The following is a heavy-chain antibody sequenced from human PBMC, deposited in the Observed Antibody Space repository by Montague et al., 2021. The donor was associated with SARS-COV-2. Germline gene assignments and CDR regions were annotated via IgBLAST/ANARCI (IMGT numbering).Heavy chain of an antibody. Sequence: SETLSLTCIVSGSSVRSYCWSWFRQPPGKGLEWIGYIYDSGSTNYNPSLKSRVTISVDTSKNQFSLKLSSVTAADTAVYYCARENTVTTFGGPYYIDSWGQGTLVTVSA. D-gene: IGHD4-17*01. CDR3: ARENTVTTFGGPYYIDS. J-gene: IGHJ4*02. V-gene: IGHV4-59*02. CDR1: GSSVRSYC. CDR2: IYDSGST.